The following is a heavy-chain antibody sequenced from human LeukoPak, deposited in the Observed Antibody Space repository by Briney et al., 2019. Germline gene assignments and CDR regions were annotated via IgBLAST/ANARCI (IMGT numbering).Heavy chain of an antibody. D-gene: IGHD3-3*02. J-gene: IGHJ5*02. V-gene: IGHV3-53*01. CDR2: IYSGGST. CDR3: ARSRVLEDP. CDR1: GFSVSNNY. Sequence: AGGSLRLSCAASGFSVSNNYMSWVRQAPGKGLEWVSAIYSGGSTYYAESVKGRFTISRDNSKNTLYLQMNSLRAEDTAVYYCARSRVLEDPWGQGTLVTVSS.